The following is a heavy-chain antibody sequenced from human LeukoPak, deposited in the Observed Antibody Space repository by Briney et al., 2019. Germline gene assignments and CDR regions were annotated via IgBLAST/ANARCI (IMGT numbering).Heavy chain of an antibody. CDR3: ARQYHGSGREFLPSDY. D-gene: IGHD3-10*01. V-gene: IGHV4-39*01. J-gene: IGHJ4*02. Sequence: PSETLSLTCTVSGGSISSSSYYWGWIRQPPGKGLEWIGSIYYSGSTYYNPSLKSRVTISVDTSKNQFSLKLSSVTAAGTAVYYCARQYHGSGREFLPSDYWGQGTLVTVSS. CDR1: GGSISSSSYY. CDR2: IYYSGST.